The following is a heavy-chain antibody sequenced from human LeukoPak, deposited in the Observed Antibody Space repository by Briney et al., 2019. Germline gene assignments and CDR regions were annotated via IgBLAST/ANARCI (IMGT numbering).Heavy chain of an antibody. CDR2: IYYSGST. Sequence: SETLSLTCTGSGGSISSSSYYWGWIRQPPGKGLEWIGSIYYSGSTYYNPSLKSRVTISVDTSKNQFSLKLSSVTAADTAVYYCARLCSGGSCYEEDYFDYWGQGTLVTVSS. J-gene: IGHJ4*02. CDR3: ARLCSGGSCYEEDYFDY. D-gene: IGHD2-15*01. V-gene: IGHV4-39*01. CDR1: GGSISSSSYY.